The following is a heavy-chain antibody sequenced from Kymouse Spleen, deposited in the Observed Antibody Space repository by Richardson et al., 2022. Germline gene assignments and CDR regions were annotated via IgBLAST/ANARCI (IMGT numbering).Heavy chain of an antibody. V-gene: IGHV3-13*01. J-gene: IGHJ6*02. CDR2: IGTAGDT. CDR3: ARDAPSSSWWVLLLLRYGR. D-gene: IGHD6-13*01. CDR1: GFTFSSYD. Sequence: EVQLVESGGGLVQPGGSLRLSCAASGFTFSSYDMHWVRQATGKGLEWVSAIGTAGDTYYPGSVKGRFTISRENAKNSLYLQMNSLRAGDTAVYYCARDAPSSSWWVLLLLRYGRLGPRDHGHRLL.